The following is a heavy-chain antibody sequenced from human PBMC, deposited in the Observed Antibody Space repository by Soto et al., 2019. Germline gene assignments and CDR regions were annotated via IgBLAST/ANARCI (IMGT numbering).Heavy chain of an antibody. J-gene: IGHJ4*02. CDR3: AKDTSIYYYDSSGYCDH. Sequence: GGSLRLSCAASGFTFDYYAMHWVRQAPGKGLEWVSGISWDSGSIGYADSVKGRFTISRDNAKNSLYLQMNSLRAEDTALYYCAKDTSIYYYDSSGYCDHWGQGTLVTVSS. CDR2: ISWDSGSI. D-gene: IGHD3-22*01. CDR1: GFTFDYYA. V-gene: IGHV3-9*01.